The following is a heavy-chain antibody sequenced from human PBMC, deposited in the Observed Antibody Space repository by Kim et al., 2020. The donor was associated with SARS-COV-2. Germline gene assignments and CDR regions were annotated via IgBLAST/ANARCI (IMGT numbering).Heavy chain of an antibody. D-gene: IGHD1-26*01. CDR1: GGTFSSYA. Sequence: SVKVSCKASGGTFSSYAISWVRQAPGQGLEWMGGIIPIFGTANYAQKFQGRVTITADESTSTAYMELSSLRSEDTAVYYCAREVMGADYYFDYWGQGTLVTVSS. V-gene: IGHV1-69*13. J-gene: IGHJ4*02. CDR2: IIPIFGTA. CDR3: AREVMGADYYFDY.